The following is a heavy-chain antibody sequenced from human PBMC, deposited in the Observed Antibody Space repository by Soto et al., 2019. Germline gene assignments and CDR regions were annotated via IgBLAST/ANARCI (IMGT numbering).Heavy chain of an antibody. CDR2: IKSKTDGGTT. V-gene: IGHV3-15*01. Sequence: GGSLRLSCAASGFTFSNAWMSWVRQAPGKGLEWVGRIKSKTDGGTTDYAAPVKGRFTISRDDSKNTLYLQMNSLKTEDTAVYYCTCVMVSVKYYYYYGMDVWGQGTTVTVSS. CDR3: TCVMVSVKYYYYYGMDV. CDR1: GFTFSNAW. D-gene: IGHD2-8*01. J-gene: IGHJ6*02.